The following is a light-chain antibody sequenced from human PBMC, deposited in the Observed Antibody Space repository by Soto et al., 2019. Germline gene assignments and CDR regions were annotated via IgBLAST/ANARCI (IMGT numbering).Light chain of an antibody. CDR1: QSLVHSDGIAY. V-gene: IGKV2-30*02. CDR3: MQGTHWPSH. Sequence: DVVMTQSPLSLPVTLGQPASISCRSNQSLVHSDGIAYFSWFQQRPGRSPRRLIYKVSNRXSGVPARFSGSGSGTDFALKISRVEAEDGGGYYCMQGTHWPSHVGQGTRLEI. CDR2: KVS. J-gene: IGKJ5*01.